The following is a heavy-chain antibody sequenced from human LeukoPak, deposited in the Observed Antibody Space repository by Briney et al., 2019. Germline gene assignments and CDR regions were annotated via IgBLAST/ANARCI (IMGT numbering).Heavy chain of an antibody. V-gene: IGHV3-74*01. CDR2: INSDGSST. Sequence: GGSLRLSCAASGFTFSSYWMHWVRQAPGKGLVWVSRINSDGSSTNYADFVKGRFTISRDNAKNSLYLRMNSLRAEDTAVYYCARDSPSGYETFDYWGQGTLVTVSS. D-gene: IGHD5-12*01. CDR1: GFTFSSYW. CDR3: ARDSPSGYETFDY. J-gene: IGHJ4*02.